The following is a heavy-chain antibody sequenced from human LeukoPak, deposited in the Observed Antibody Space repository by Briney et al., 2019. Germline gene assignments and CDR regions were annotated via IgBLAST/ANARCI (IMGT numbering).Heavy chain of an antibody. J-gene: IGHJ6*02. CDR2: ISSSSSYI. CDR1: GFTFSSYS. V-gene: IGHV3-21*01. Sequence: GGSLRLSCAASGFTFSSYSMNWVRQAPGKGLEGVSSISSSSSYIYYADSVKGRFTISRDNAKNSLYLQMNSLRAEDTAVYYCARDHMYYYYYGMDVWGQGTTVTVSS. CDR3: ARDHMYYYYYGMDV.